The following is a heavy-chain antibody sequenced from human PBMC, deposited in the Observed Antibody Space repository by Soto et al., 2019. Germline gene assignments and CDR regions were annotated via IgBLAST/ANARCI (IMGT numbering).Heavy chain of an antibody. CDR1: GFTFSSYA. CDR3: AKDGSFFVYCSGGSCDNWFDP. Sequence: GGSLRLSCAASGFTFSSYAMSWVRQAPGKGLEWVSAISGSGGSTYYADSVKGRFTISRDNSKNTLYLQMNSLRAEDTAVYYCAKDGSFFVYCSGGSCDNWFDPWGQGTLVTVSS. D-gene: IGHD2-15*01. CDR2: ISGSGGST. J-gene: IGHJ5*02. V-gene: IGHV3-23*01.